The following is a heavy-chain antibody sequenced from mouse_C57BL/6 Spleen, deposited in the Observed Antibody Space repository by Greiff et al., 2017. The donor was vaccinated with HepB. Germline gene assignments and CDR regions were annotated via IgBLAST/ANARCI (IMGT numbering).Heavy chain of an antibody. D-gene: IGHD1-1*01. CDR1: GYTFTSYW. V-gene: IGHV1-69*01. CDR3: ARPGSSYEGYFDV. Sequence: VQLQQSGAELVMPGASVKLSCKASGYTFTSYWMHWVKQRPGQGLEWIGEIDPSDSYTNYNQKFKGKSTLTVDKSSSTAYMQLSSLTSEDSAVYYCARPGSSYEGYFDVWGTGTTVTVSS. J-gene: IGHJ1*03. CDR2: IDPSDSYT.